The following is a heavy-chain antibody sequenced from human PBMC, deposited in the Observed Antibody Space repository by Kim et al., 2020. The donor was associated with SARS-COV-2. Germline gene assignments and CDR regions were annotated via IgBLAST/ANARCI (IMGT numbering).Heavy chain of an antibody. D-gene: IGHD6-13*01. J-gene: IGHJ4*02. V-gene: IGHV4-4*02. Sequence: TPSLKIRVTLSVDKAKNQFSLKRSSVTAADTAVYYCASLIAAAGPYYFDYWGQGTLVTVSS. CDR3: ASLIAAAGPYYFDY.